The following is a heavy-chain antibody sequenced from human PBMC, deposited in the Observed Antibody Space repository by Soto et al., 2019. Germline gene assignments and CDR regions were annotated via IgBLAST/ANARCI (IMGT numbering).Heavy chain of an antibody. CDR3: TTGVYYYGAKVVDY. CDR2: IKSKSVGGTT. D-gene: IGHD4-17*01. Sequence: GGSLRLSCAASGFTFSNVWMSWVRQAPGKGLEWVGRIKSKSVGGTTEYAESVKGRFTISRDDSKNMLFLQLSSLKTEDTAAYFCTTGVYYYGAKVVDYWGQGTLVTVSS. V-gene: IGHV3-15*01. CDR1: GFTFSNVW. J-gene: IGHJ4*02.